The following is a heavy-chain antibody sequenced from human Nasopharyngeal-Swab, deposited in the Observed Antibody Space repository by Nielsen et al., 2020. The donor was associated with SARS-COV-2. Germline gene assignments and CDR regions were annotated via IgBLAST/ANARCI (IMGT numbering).Heavy chain of an antibody. CDR3: ARGEILTGSQAAFDI. V-gene: IGHV4-59*01. Sequence: WIRQPPGKGLEWIGYIYYSGSTNYNPSLKSRVTISVDTSKNQFSLKLSSVTAADTAVYYCARGEILTGSQAAFDIWGQGTMVTVS. D-gene: IGHD3-9*01. CDR2: IYYSGST. J-gene: IGHJ3*02.